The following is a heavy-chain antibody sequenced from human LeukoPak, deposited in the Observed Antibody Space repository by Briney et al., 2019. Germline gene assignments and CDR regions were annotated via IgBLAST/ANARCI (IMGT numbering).Heavy chain of an antibody. D-gene: IGHD5-18*01. Sequence: ASVKVSCKASGYTFTGYYMHWVRQAPGQGLEWMGWINPNSGGTNYAQKFQGRVTMTRDTSISTAYMELSRLRSDDTAVYYCARGDTAMGHYYYYGMDVWGQGTTVTVSS. CDR2: INPNSGGT. V-gene: IGHV1-2*02. CDR3: ARGDTAMGHYYYYGMDV. J-gene: IGHJ6*02. CDR1: GYTFTGYY.